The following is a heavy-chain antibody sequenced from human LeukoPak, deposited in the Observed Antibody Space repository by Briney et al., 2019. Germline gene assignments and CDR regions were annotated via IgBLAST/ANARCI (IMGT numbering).Heavy chain of an antibody. CDR3: TRNVDTAMATYYYYYYGMDV. J-gene: IGHJ6*02. V-gene: IGHV3-49*03. CDR2: IRSKAYGGIT. CDR1: GFTFGDYA. Sequence: GGSLRLSCTASGFTFGDYAMSWFRQAPGKGLEWVGFIRSKAYGGITEYAASVKGRFTISRDDSKSIAYLQMNSLKTEDTAVYYCTRNVDTAMATYYYYYYGMDVWGQGTTVTVPS. D-gene: IGHD5-18*01.